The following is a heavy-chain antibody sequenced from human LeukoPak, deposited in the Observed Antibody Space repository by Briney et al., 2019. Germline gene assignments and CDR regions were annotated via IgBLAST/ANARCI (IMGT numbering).Heavy chain of an antibody. V-gene: IGHV3-74*01. CDR1: GFTFRKYW. CDR3: VRDWFGEFR. D-gene: IGHD3-10*01. CDR2: INNEGTGT. J-gene: IGHJ4*02. Sequence: GGSLRLSCTTSGFTFRKYWMHWVRQAPGKGLVWISRINNEGTGTIYADFVKGRFTISRDNAENTLYLQMNNLRVEDTAVYYCVRDWFGEFRWGQGTQVTVSS.